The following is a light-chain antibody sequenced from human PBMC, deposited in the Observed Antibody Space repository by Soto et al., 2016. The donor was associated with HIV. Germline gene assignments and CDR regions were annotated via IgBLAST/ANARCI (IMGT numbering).Light chain of an antibody. CDR1: QSINSW. Sequence: DIQMTQSPSTLSASVGDRVTITCRASQSINSWLAWYQQKAGKAPKLLIYKASSLESGVPSRFSGSGSGTEFTLTISSLQPDDFATYYCQQYITYPLTFGGGTKLEIK. CDR3: QQYITYPLT. J-gene: IGKJ4*01. V-gene: IGKV1-5*03. CDR2: KAS.